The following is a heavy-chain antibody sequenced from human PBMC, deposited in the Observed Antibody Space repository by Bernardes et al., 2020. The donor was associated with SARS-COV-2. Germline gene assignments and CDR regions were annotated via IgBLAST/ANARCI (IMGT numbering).Heavy chain of an antibody. CDR2: MNPNSGNT. CDR3: ARKGVNYYDSSGYSGFEY. CDR1: GYTFTSYD. Sequence: ASVKVSCKASGYTFTSYDINWVRQATGQGLEWMGWMNPNSGNTGYAQKFQGRVTMTRNTSISTAYMELSSLRSEDTAVYYCARKGVNYYDSSGYSGFEYWGQGTLVTVSS. D-gene: IGHD3-22*01. J-gene: IGHJ4*02. V-gene: IGHV1-8*01.